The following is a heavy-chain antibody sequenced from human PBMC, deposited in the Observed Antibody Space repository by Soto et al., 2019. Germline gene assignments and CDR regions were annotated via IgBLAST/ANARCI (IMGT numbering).Heavy chain of an antibody. D-gene: IGHD3-22*01. J-gene: IGHJ6*02. CDR1: GYTLTELS. V-gene: IGHV1-24*01. CDR3: ATDRYETMILGRGDYYYYGMDV. CDR2: FDPEDGET. Sequence: ASVKVSCKVSGYTLTELSMHWVRQAPGKGLEWMGGFDPEDGETIYAQKFQGRVTMTEDTSTDTAYMELSSLRSEDTAVYYCATDRYETMILGRGDYYYYGMDVWGQGTTVTVSS.